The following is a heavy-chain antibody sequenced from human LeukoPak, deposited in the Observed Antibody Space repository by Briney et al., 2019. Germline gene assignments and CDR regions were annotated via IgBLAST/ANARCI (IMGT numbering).Heavy chain of an antibody. D-gene: IGHD2-8*01. CDR3: ARALLYCTNGVCYPRAFDI. CDR1: GGSISSSSYY. J-gene: IGHJ3*02. V-gene: IGHV4-39*07. CDR2: IYYSGST. Sequence: SETLSLTCTVSGGSISSSSYYWGWIRQPPGKGLEWIGSIYYSGSTYYNPSLESRVTISVDRSKNQFSLKLSSVTAADTAVYYCARALLYCTNGVCYPRAFDIWGQGTMVTVSS.